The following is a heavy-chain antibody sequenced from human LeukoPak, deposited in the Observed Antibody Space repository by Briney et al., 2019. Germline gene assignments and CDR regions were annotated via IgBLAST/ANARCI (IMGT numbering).Heavy chain of an antibody. CDR3: ARDRITIFGVVSHYYMDV. V-gene: IGHV4-31*03. CDR1: GGSISSGGNY. Sequence: SRTLCLTCTVSGGSISSGGNYWGWVRQHPGKALAWLGYIYYSRSTYYNPSLKSRVSMSVDTSKNQFSLKLSSVTAADTAVYYCARDRITIFGVVSHYYMDVWGKGTTVTVSS. D-gene: IGHD3-3*01. J-gene: IGHJ6*03. CDR2: IYYSRST.